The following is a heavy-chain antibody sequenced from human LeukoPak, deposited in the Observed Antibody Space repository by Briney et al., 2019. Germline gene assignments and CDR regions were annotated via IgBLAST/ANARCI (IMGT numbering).Heavy chain of an antibody. J-gene: IGHJ4*02. CDR3: ARVFPSRYDSSGYYSYYFDY. V-gene: IGHV4-59*01. Sequence: SETLSLTCTVSGGSISSYYWSWIRQPPGKGLEWIGYIYYSGSTNYNPSLKSRVTISVDTSKNQFSLKLSSVTAADTAVYYCARVFPSRYDSSGYYSYYFDYWGQGTLVTVSS. CDR1: GGSISSYY. CDR2: IYYSGST. D-gene: IGHD3-22*01.